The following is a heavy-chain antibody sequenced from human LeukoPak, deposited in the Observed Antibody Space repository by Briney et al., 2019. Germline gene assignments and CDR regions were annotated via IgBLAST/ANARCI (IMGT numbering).Heavy chain of an antibody. CDR3: AKDSPSVTATPHDY. D-gene: IGHD2-21*02. J-gene: IGHJ4*02. V-gene: IGHV3-23*01. Sequence: GGSLRLSCAASGFTFSDYAMSWVRQAPGKGLDWVSTISSYGGSTYYADSVKGRFTISRDNSKNTLYLPMNSLRAEDTAVYFCAKDSPSVTATPHDYWGQGALVTVSS. CDR1: GFTFSDYA. CDR2: ISSYGGST.